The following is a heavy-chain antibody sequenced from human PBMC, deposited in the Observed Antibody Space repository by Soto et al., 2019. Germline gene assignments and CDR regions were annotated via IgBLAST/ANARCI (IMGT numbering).Heavy chain of an antibody. CDR2: IDTSGNT. CDR3: ASYHDFWSGYAPKSGYGMDV. J-gene: IGHJ6*02. V-gene: IGHV4-4*07. CDR1: GGSISTYY. Sequence: PSETLSLTCTVSGGSISTYYWSWIRQPAGKGLEWIGRIDTSGNTNYNPSLKSRVTMSVDTSKKQFSLKLTSVTAADTAVYYCASYHDFWSGYAPKSGYGMDVWGQGTTVTVSS. D-gene: IGHD3-3*01.